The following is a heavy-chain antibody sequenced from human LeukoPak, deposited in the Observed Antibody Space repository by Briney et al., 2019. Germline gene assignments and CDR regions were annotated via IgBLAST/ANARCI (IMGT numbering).Heavy chain of an antibody. J-gene: IGHJ3*02. Sequence: ASVKVSCKASGYTFTGYYMHWVRQAPGQGLEWMGWINPNSGGTNCAQKFQGWVTMTRDTSISTAYMELSRLRSDDTAVYYCARAPSRDVVVPAVDRGAFDIWGQGTMVTVSS. CDR2: INPNSGGT. CDR1: GYTFTGYY. D-gene: IGHD2-2*01. V-gene: IGHV1-2*04. CDR3: ARAPSRDVVVPAVDRGAFDI.